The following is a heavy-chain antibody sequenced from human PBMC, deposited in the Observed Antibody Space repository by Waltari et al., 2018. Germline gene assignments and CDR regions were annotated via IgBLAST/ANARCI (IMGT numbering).Heavy chain of an antibody. D-gene: IGHD1-26*01. J-gene: IGHJ4*02. CDR2: IYYSGST. V-gene: IGHV4-39*07. CDR3: ARTPGPGIVGATGY. CDR1: GGSISSSSYY. Sequence: QLQLQESGPGLVKPSETLSLTCTVSGGSISSSSYYWGWIRQPPGKGLEWIGSIYYSGSTYYNPSLKSRVTISVDTAKNQFSLKLSSVTAADTAVYYCARTPGPGIVGATGYWGQGTLVTVSS.